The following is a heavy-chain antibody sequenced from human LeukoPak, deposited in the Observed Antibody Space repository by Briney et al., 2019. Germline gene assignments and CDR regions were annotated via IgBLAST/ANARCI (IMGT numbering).Heavy chain of an antibody. CDR1: GDSISSSSYY. J-gene: IGHJ4*02. CDR3: VRGAAY. CDR2: IHYTGST. D-gene: IGHD6-25*01. Sequence: SETLSLTRTVSGDSISSSSYYWGWIRQPPGKGLEWIGSIHYTGSTYYNPSLRSRVAISVDTSKNQFSLKLSSVTAADTAVYYCVRGAAYWGQGTLVTVSS. V-gene: IGHV4-39*01.